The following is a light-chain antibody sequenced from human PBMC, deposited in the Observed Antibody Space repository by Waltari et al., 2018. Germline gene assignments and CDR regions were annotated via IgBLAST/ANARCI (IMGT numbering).Light chain of an antibody. V-gene: IGKV1-9*01. CDR1: QGISSY. Sequence: DIQLTQSPSFLSASVGDSVTITCRASQGISSYLAWYQQKPGKAPNLLIYAASTLQSGVPSRVSGSGSGTEFTLTISSLQPEDFATYYCQQLNSYPRTFGQGTKVEIK. J-gene: IGKJ1*01. CDR3: QQLNSYPRT. CDR2: AAS.